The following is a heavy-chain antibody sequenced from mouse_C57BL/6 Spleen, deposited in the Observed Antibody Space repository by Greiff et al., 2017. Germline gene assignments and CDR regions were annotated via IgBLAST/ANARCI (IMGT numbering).Heavy chain of an antibody. J-gene: IGHJ3*01. Sequence: VKLQQPGAELVRPGSSVKLSCKASGYTFTSYWMDWVKQRPGQGLEWIGNIYPSDSETHYNQKFKDKATLTVDKSSSTAYMQLCSLTSEDSAVYYCARGRNYYGSTLFAYWGQGTLVTVSA. V-gene: IGHV1-61*01. D-gene: IGHD1-1*01. CDR2: IYPSDSET. CDR1: GYTFTSYW. CDR3: ARGRNYYGSTLFAY.